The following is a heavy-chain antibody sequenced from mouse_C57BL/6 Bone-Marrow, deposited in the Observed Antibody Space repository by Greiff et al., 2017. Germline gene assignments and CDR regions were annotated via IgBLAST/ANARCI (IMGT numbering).Heavy chain of an antibody. V-gene: IGHV1-81*01. CDR3: SRRVYYGNHGGVFDY. Sequence: VQLQESGAELARPGASVKLSCKASGYTFTSYGISWVKQRTGQGLAWIGEIYPRSGNTYYNEKFKGKATLTADKSSSTAYMVLRILTSEDSAVYFCSRRVYYGNHGGVFDYWGQGTTLTVSS. CDR1: GYTFTSYG. D-gene: IGHD2-1*01. CDR2: IYPRSGNT. J-gene: IGHJ2*01.